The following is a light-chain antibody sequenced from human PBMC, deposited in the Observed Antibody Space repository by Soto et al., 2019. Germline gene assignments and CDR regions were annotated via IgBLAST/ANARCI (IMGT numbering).Light chain of an antibody. CDR2: GAS. J-gene: IGKJ2*03. CDR1: QNVASDH. Sequence: EIVLTQSPGTLSLSPGERATLSCWASQNVASDHLAWYHQRPGQPPRLLIYGASNRATGVPDRFTGGGSGTDFTLTISRLAPEDFGVYFCHQYGSSSYSFGQGTKLEI. CDR3: HQYGSSSYS. V-gene: IGKV3-20*01.